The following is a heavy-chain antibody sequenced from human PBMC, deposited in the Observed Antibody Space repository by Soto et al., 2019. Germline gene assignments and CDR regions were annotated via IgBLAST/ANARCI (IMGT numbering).Heavy chain of an antibody. CDR2: ISSSSSYI. CDR1: GFTFSSYS. Sequence: GGSLRLSCAASGFTFSSYSMNWVRQAPGKGLEWVSSISSSSSYIYYADSVKGRFTISRDNAKNSLYLQMNSLRAEDTAVYYCARGDQGNDPLYYYGMDVWGQGTTVTVSS. D-gene: IGHD1-1*01. V-gene: IGHV3-21*01. J-gene: IGHJ6*02. CDR3: ARGDQGNDPLYYYGMDV.